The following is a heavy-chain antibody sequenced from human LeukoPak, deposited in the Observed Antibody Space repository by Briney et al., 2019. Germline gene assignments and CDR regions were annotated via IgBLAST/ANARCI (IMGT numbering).Heavy chain of an antibody. J-gene: IGHJ4*02. CDR1: GDSISSSDHS. CDR3: ARDRASAGGFDY. CDR2: ISHSGST. V-gene: IGHV4-39*07. D-gene: IGHD2-15*01. Sequence: SETLSLTCTVSGDSISSSDHSWSWIRQPPGKELEWIASISHSGSTYYNPSLKSRVTISVDTSKNQISLKLSSATAADTALYYCARDRASAGGFDYWGQGTLVTVSS.